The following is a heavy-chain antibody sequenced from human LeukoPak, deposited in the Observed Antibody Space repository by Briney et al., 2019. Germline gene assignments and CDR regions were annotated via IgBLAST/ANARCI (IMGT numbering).Heavy chain of an antibody. CDR3: ARGRGLDY. Sequence: PGGSLRLSCAASGLTSRSYWMSWVRQAPGKGLEWVANIKQDGSEKYYVDSVKGRFTISRDNAKNSLYLQMNSLRAEDTAVYYCARGRGLDYWGQGTLVTVSS. V-gene: IGHV3-7*04. D-gene: IGHD3-16*01. CDR2: IKQDGSEK. J-gene: IGHJ4*02. CDR1: GLTSRSYW.